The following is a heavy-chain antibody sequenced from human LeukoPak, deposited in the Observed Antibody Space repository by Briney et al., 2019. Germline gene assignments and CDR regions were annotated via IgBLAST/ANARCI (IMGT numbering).Heavy chain of an antibody. CDR1: GFTFSGRW. Sequence: GGSLRLSCAASGFTFSGRWMSWLRQAPGKGLEWVANINQDGTDKYYVDSVKGRFTISRDIAKNSLYLQMNSLRAEDTAVYYCAREIVGTHKSRFDPWGQGTLVTVSS. V-gene: IGHV3-7*03. CDR2: INQDGTDK. CDR3: AREIVGTHKSRFDP. D-gene: IGHD1-26*01. J-gene: IGHJ5*02.